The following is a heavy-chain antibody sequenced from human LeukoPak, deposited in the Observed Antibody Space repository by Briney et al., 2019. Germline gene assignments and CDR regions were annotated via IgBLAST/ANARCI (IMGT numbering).Heavy chain of an antibody. CDR1: GYTFTSYG. Sequence: ASVKVSCKASGYTFTSYGISWVRQAPGQGLEWMGWISAYNGNTSYAQKLQGRVTMTTDTSTSTAYMELRSLRSDDTAVHYCARGGALIVATDAFDIWGQGTMVTVSS. CDR2: ISAYNGNT. J-gene: IGHJ3*02. CDR3: ARGGALIVATDAFDI. D-gene: IGHD5-12*01. V-gene: IGHV1-18*01.